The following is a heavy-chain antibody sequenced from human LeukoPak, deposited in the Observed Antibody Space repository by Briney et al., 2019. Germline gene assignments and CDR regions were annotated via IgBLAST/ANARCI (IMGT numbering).Heavy chain of an antibody. CDR3: ARSLAYYDFWSGQGELSDFDY. Sequence: GGSLRLSCAASGFTFSSYSMNWVRQAPGKGLEWVSYISSSSSTIYYADSVKGRFTISRDNAKNSLYLQMNSLRAEDTAVYYCARSLAYYDFWSGQGELSDFDYWGQGTLVTVSS. D-gene: IGHD3-3*01. V-gene: IGHV3-48*01. J-gene: IGHJ4*02. CDR1: GFTFSSYS. CDR2: ISSSSSTI.